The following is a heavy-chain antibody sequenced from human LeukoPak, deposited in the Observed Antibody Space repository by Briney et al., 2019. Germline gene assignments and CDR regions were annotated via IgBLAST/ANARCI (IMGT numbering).Heavy chain of an antibody. D-gene: IGHD3-16*01. V-gene: IGHV3-7*05. CDR2: IKDGGSEK. CDR3: ARGGHRNLAY. CDR1: GFTFSDYS. J-gene: IGHJ4*02. Sequence: PGGSLRLSCAASGFTFSDYSMTWVRQAPGKGLEWVATIKDGGSEKYYVDSVKGRFTISRDNAGNSVHLQMNSLRAEDTAVYYCARGGHRNLAYWGQGALVTVSS.